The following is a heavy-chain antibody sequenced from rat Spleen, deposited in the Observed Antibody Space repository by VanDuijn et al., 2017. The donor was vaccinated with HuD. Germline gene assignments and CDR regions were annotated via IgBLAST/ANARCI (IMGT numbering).Heavy chain of an antibody. CDR3: ATDRRDILRNVMDA. CDR1: GFTFSNYG. CDR2: ISPSGGST. J-gene: IGHJ4*01. D-gene: IGHD1-6*01. Sequence: EVQLVESGGGLVQPGGSLKLSCVASGFTFSNYGMHWIRQAPTKGLEWVASISPSGGSTYYRDSVKGRFTISRDNAKSTLYLQMDSLRSEDTATYYCATDRRDILRNVMDAWGQGASVTVSS. V-gene: IGHV5-19*01.